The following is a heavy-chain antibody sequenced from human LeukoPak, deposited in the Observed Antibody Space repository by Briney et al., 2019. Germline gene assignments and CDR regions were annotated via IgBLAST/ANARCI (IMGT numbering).Heavy chain of an antibody. CDR1: GFPFGSYW. Sequence: PGGSLRLSCAASGFPFGSYWMHWVRQSPGKGLVCVSRINSDGSSTSYADSVKGRFTISRDNTKNTLYLQMNSLRAEDTAVYYCALCSLRYSSGSYVFDYWGQGALVTVSS. D-gene: IGHD6-19*01. V-gene: IGHV3-74*01. J-gene: IGHJ4*02. CDR3: ALCSLRYSSGSYVFDY. CDR2: INSDGSST.